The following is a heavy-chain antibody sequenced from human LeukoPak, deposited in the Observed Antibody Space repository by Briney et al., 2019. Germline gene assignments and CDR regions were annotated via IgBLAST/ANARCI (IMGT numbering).Heavy chain of an antibody. J-gene: IGHJ4*02. CDR2: ISSSSSYI. V-gene: IGHV3-21*01. CDR3: ARDPGILTGYYLYYFDY. CDR1: GFTFSSYS. D-gene: IGHD3-9*01. Sequence: PGGSLRLSCAASGFTFSSYSMNWVRQAPGKGLELVSSISSSSSYIYYADSVKGRFTISRDNAKNSLYLQMNSLRAEDTAVYYCARDPGILTGYYLYYFDYWGQGTLVTVSS.